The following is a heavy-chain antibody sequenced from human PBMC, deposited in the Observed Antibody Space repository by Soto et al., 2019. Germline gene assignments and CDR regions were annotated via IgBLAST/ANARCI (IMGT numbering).Heavy chain of an antibody. CDR2: INPNSGGT. D-gene: IGHD3-22*01. Sequence: ASVKVSCKASGYTFTGYYMHWVRQAPGQGLEWMGWINPNSGGTNYAQKFQGRVTMTRDTSISTAYMELSRLRSDDTAVYYCARAPYYYDSSGPPRPWGQGTLVTVSS. CDR1: GYTFTGYY. J-gene: IGHJ5*02. CDR3: ARAPYYYDSSGPPRP. V-gene: IGHV1-2*02.